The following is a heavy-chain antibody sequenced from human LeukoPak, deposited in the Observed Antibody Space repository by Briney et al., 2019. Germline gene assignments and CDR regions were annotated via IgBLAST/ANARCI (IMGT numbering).Heavy chain of an antibody. CDR3: ARGGGTIFGVVTNPNSYYYYMDV. V-gene: IGHV3-30*03. CDR1: GFTLRIYG. D-gene: IGHD3-3*01. Sequence: GTSLRLSCEVSGFTLRIYGMHWVRQAPGKGLEWVAVTSHDGTNKYNADSVKGRFTISRDNSKNTVYLQMNSLRAEDTAVYYCARGGGTIFGVVTNPNSYYYYMDVWGKGTTVTVSS. CDR2: TSHDGTNK. J-gene: IGHJ6*03.